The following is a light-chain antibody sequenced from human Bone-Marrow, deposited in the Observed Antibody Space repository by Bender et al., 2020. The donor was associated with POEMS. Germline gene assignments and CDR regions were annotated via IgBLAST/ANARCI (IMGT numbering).Light chain of an antibody. CDR2: EVR. CDR1: SSDVGAYNL. J-gene: IGLJ3*02. Sequence: QSALTQPASVSGSPGQSITISCTGASSDVGAYNLVSWYQQHPGKAPKLLIYEVRKRPSGVSNRFSGSKSGNTASLTISGLQAEDEADYYCSSFTSSNTGVFGGGTKVTVL. V-gene: IGLV2-14*02. CDR3: SSFTSSNTGV.